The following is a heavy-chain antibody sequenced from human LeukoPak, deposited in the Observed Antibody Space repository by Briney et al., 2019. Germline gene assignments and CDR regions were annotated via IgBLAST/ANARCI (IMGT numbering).Heavy chain of an antibody. D-gene: IGHD1-1*01. V-gene: IGHV3-9*01. J-gene: IGHJ6*02. CDR3: AKGMTTGTPSYGMDV. CDR2: ISWNSGSI. Sequence: GGSLRLSCAASGFTFDDYAMHWVRQAPGKGLEWVSGISWNSGSIGYADSVKGRFTISRDNAKHSLYLQMNSLRAEDTALYYCAKGMTTGTPSYGMDVWGQGTTVTVSS. CDR1: GFTFDDYA.